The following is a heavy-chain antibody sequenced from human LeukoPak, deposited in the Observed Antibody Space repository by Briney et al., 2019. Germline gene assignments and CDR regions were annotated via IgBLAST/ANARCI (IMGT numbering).Heavy chain of an antibody. Sequence: GGSLRLSCAASGFTFSNAWMSWVRQAPGKGLEWVGRIKSKNDGGTTDYAAPVKGRFTIPREDSKNTLYLQMNSLKTEDTAVYYCTTDKDPYYDFWSGYWIGLGAFDIWGQGTMVTVSS. J-gene: IGHJ3*02. V-gene: IGHV3-15*01. CDR2: IKSKNDGGTT. D-gene: IGHD3-3*01. CDR3: TTDKDPYYDFWSGYWIGLGAFDI. CDR1: GFTFSNAW.